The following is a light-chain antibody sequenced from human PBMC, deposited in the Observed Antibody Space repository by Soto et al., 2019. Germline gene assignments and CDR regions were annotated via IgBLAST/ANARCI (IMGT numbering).Light chain of an antibody. CDR2: GNT. V-gene: IGLV1-44*01. Sequence: QSVLTQPPSASGTPGQRVTISCSGNTSNIGRSTVSWYQQFPGAAPKLLIYGNTQRPLGVPVRFSGSKSDTSASLAISGLQAEDEADYFCSSYSISTAYLFGTGTKLTVL. CDR1: TSNIGRST. J-gene: IGLJ1*01. CDR3: SSYSISTAYL.